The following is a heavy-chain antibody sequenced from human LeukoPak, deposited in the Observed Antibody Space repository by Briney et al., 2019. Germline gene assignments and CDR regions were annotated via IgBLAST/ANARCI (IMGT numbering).Heavy chain of an antibody. CDR2: IDHSGST. CDR1: GGSFSGYY. Sequence: SETQSLTCAVYGGSFSGYYWSWIRQPPGKGLEWIGEIDHSGSTNYNPSLKSRVTISVDTSNNQFSLKLTSVTAADTAVYYCARRGSGWSDWGQGTRVTVSS. CDR3: ARRGSGWSD. J-gene: IGHJ4*02. V-gene: IGHV4-34*01. D-gene: IGHD6-19*01.